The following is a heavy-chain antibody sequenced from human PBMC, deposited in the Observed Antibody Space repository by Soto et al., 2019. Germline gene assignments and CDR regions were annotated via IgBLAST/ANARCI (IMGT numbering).Heavy chain of an antibody. CDR1: GGTFSSYA. Sequence: SVKVSCKASGGTFSSYAISWVRQAPGQGLEWMGGIIPIFGTANYAQKFQGRVTITADESTSTAYMELSSLRSEDTAVYYCARVSDDLTVSQDYYGMDVWGQGTTVTVSS. D-gene: IGHD1-1*01. J-gene: IGHJ6*02. CDR3: ARVSDDLTVSQDYYGMDV. V-gene: IGHV1-69*13. CDR2: IIPIFGTA.